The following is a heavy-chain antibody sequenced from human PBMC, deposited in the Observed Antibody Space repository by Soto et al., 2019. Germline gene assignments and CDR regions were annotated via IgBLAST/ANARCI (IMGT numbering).Heavy chain of an antibody. D-gene: IGHD3-10*01. Sequence: EVQLVETGGGLIQPGGSLRLSCAASGFSVRTNYMSWVRQAPGKGLEWVSVFESGGSIYYADSVKGRFIITRDNAKNTIYLQMNSLRVEDTAVYYCARAGVTPNFFDYWGQGTLVTVSS. V-gene: IGHV3-53*02. CDR2: FESGGSI. CDR1: GFSVRTNY. J-gene: IGHJ4*02. CDR3: ARAGVTPNFFDY.